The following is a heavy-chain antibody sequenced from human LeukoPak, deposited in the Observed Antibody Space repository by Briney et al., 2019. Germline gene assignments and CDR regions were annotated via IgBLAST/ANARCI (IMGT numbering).Heavy chain of an antibody. CDR1: GFTFNGYW. V-gene: IGHV3-7*03. J-gene: IGHJ4*02. CDR2: IKEDGSAQ. CDR3: ARDDYGGNFGY. D-gene: IGHD4-23*01. Sequence: GGSLRLSCAASGFTFNGYWMSWVRQAPGKGLEWVANIKEDGSAQYYVGSVKGRFTISRDNSKNTLYLQMNSLRAEDTAVYYCARDDYGGNFGYWGQGTLVTVSS.